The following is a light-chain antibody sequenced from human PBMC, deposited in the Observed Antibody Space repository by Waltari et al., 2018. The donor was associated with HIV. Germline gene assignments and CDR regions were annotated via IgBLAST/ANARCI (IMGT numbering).Light chain of an antibody. CDR2: AAS. CDR3: HQYKTYPPT. CDR1: QDVNNF. Sequence: DIQMTQSPSSLSASVGDRTIITCRASQDVNNFLAWFQQKPGQAPKSLIYAASTLQSGVPPKFSANGSGTDFALTITSLQPEDFATYYFHQYKTYPPTFGQGTKVEV. J-gene: IGKJ1*01. V-gene: IGKV1-16*02.